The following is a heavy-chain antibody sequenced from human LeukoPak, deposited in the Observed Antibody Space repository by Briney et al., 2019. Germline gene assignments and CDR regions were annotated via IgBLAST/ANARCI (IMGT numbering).Heavy chain of an antibody. CDR3: ARDGYRITIFGVVPPTNWFDP. CDR2: ISYDGSNK. V-gene: IGHV3-30*03. CDR1: GFTFSSYG. Sequence: GGSLRLSCAASGFTFSSYGMHWVRQAPGKGLEWVAVISYDGSNKYYADSVKGRFTISRDNSKNTLYLQMNSLRAEDTAVYYCARDGYRITIFGVVPPTNWFDPWGQGTLVTVSS. J-gene: IGHJ5*02. D-gene: IGHD3-3*01.